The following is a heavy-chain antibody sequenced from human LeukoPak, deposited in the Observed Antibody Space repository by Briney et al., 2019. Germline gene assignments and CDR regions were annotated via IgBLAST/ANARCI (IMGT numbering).Heavy chain of an antibody. CDR1: GYTFTSYY. CDR3: ARGAGYYDSSGYSYKHDAFDI. V-gene: IGHV1-46*01. J-gene: IGHJ3*02. CDR2: INPSGGST. Sequence: AASVKVFCKASGYTFTSYYMHWVRQAPGQGLEWMGIINPSGGSTSYAQKFQGRVTMTRDTSTSTVYMELSSLRSEDTAVYYCARGAGYYDSSGYSYKHDAFDIWGQGTMVTVSS. D-gene: IGHD3-22*01.